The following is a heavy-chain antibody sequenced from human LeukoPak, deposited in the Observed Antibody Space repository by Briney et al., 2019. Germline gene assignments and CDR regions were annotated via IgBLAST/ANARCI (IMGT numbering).Heavy chain of an antibody. Sequence: ASVRVSCKASGYTFNGYYMHWVRQAPGQGLEWMGWINPNSGGTNYAQKFQGRVTITRDTSISTAYMELSRLRSDDTAVYYCARDQGAVADYYMDVWGKGTTVTVSS. CDR1: GYTFNGYY. D-gene: IGHD6-19*01. V-gene: IGHV1-2*02. CDR3: ARDQGAVADYYMDV. CDR2: INPNSGGT. J-gene: IGHJ6*03.